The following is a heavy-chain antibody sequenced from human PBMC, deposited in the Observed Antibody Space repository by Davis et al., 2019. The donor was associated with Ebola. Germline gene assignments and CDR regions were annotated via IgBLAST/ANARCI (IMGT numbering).Heavy chain of an antibody. CDR3: AKGFSVGTTVIDY. V-gene: IGHV3-9*01. J-gene: IGHJ4*02. D-gene: IGHD1-26*01. Sequence: PGGSLRLSCAASGFTFDDYAMHWVRQAPGKGLEWVSGISWNSGSIGYADSVKGRFTISRDNAKNSLYLQMNSLRAEDTTLYYCAKGFSVGTTVIDYWGQGTLVTVSS. CDR2: ISWNSGSI. CDR1: GFTFDDYA.